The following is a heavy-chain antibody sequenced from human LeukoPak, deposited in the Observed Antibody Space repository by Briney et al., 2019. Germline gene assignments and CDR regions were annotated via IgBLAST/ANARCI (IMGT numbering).Heavy chain of an antibody. CDR1: GFTFSSYS. CDR3: ASLRYSGYDVDY. V-gene: IGHV3-21*01. D-gene: IGHD5-12*01. Sequence: GGSLRLSCAAYGFTFSSYSMNWVRQAPGKGLEWVSSISSTTNYIYYADSVRGRFTISRDNAKNSLYLQMNSLRAEDTAVYYCASLRYSGYDVDYWGQGTLVTVSS. J-gene: IGHJ4*02. CDR2: ISSTTNYI.